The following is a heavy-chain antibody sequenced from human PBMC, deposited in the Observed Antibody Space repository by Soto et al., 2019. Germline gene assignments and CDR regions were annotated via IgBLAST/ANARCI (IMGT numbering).Heavy chain of an antibody. J-gene: IGHJ4*02. D-gene: IGHD2-15*01. V-gene: IGHV4-59*01. CDR2: IYYSGST. CDR3: ARGGVVVAAAPFDY. Sequence: PSETLSLTCTVSGGSIRSYYWSWIRQPPGKGLEWIGYIYYSGSTNYNPSLKSRVTISVDTSKNQFSLKLSSVTAADTAVYYCARGGVVVAAAPFDYWGQGTLVTVSS. CDR1: GGSIRSYY.